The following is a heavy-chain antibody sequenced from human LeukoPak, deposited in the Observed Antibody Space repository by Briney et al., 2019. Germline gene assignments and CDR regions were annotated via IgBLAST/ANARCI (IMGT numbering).Heavy chain of an antibody. CDR1: GYSFTSYW. J-gene: IGHJ4*02. V-gene: IGHV5-51*01. CDR3: ARRRFGPSYYYDSSGYYTD. CDR2: IYPGDSDT. Sequence: GESLKISCKGSGYSFTSYWIGWVRQMPGKGLEWMGIIYPGDSDTRYSPSFQGQVTISADKSISTAYLQWSSLKASDTAMYYCARRRFGPSYYYDSSGYYTDWGQGTLVTVSS. D-gene: IGHD3-22*01.